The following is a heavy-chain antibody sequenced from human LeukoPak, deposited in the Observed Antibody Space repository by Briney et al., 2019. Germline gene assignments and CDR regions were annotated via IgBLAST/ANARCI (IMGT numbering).Heavy chain of an antibody. CDR3: ARGGRLGYCSGGSCYSVGWFDP. CDR1: GYTFTSYG. Sequence: ASVKVSCKASGYTFTSYGISWVRQAPGQGLEWMGWISAYNGNTNYAQKLQSRVTMTTDTSTSTAYMELRSLRSDDTAVYYCARGGRLGYCSGGSCYSVGWFDPWGQGTLVTVSS. V-gene: IGHV1-18*01. D-gene: IGHD2-15*01. CDR2: ISAYNGNT. J-gene: IGHJ5*02.